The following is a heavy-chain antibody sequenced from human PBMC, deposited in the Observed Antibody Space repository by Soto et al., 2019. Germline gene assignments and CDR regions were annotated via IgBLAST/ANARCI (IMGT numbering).Heavy chain of an antibody. J-gene: IGHJ4*02. V-gene: IGHV3-48*01. CDR2: ITTTSSTT. CDR1: GFTFNTYS. Sequence: EVQLVESGGGLVQPGGSLRLSCAASGFTFNTYSMSWVRQAPGKGLEWISYITTTSSTTYYADSVRGRFTISRDNANNLLYLQMNSLRVEDTAVYFCARRSIWGQGTLVTVSS. CDR3: ARRSI.